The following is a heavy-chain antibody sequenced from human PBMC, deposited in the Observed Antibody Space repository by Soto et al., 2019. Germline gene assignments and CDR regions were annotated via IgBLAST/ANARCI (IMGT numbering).Heavy chain of an antibody. V-gene: IGHV1-18*01. J-gene: IGHJ6*03. CDR3: ARDPPRGWAVVPAAIAGYYYYYMDV. CDR1: GYTFTSYG. Sequence: QVQLVQSGAEVKKPGTSVKVSCKASGYTFTSYGISWVRQAPGQGLEWMGWISAYNGNTNYAQKLQGRVTMTTDTSTSTAYMELRSLRSDDTAVYYCARDPPRGWAVVPAAIAGYYYYYMDVWGKGTTVTVSS. D-gene: IGHD2-2*01. CDR2: ISAYNGNT.